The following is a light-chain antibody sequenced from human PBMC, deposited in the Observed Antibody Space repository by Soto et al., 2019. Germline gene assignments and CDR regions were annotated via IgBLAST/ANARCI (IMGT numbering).Light chain of an antibody. CDR1: SSDVGGYNY. CDR2: EVN. J-gene: IGLJ1*01. CDR3: SSYAGSSNV. Sequence: QLVLTQPPSASGSPGQSVAISCTGTSSDVGGYNYVSWYQQHPGKAPKLLIYEVNNLPSGVPDRFSGSKSGNTASMTVSGLQAEAEADYYCSSYAGSSNVFGTGTKLTVL. V-gene: IGLV2-8*01.